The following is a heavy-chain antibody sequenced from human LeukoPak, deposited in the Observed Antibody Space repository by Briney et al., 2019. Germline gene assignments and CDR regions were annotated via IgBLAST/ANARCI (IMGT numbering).Heavy chain of an antibody. CDR3: ASGIRGVTIFGVVGPPDPGFDP. Sequence: ASVKVSCKASGYTFTSYDINWVRQATGQGLEWMGWMNPNSGNTGYAQKFQGRVTVTRNTSISTAYMELSSLRSEDTAVYYCASGIRGVTIFGVVGPPDPGFDPWGQGTLVTVSS. J-gene: IGHJ5*02. D-gene: IGHD3-3*01. CDR2: MNPNSGNT. CDR1: GYTFTSYD. V-gene: IGHV1-8*01.